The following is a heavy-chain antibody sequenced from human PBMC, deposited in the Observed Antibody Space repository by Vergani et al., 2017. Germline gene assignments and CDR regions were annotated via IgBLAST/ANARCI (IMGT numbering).Heavy chain of an antibody. D-gene: IGHD6-19*01. V-gene: IGHV3-30*18. J-gene: IGHJ4*02. CDR3: AKDWVSRDYLPKSSGWI. CDR1: GFTFSSYG. Sequence: QVQLVESGGGVVQPGRSLRLPCAASGFTFSSYGMHWVRQAPGKGLEWVAVISYDGSNKYYADSVKGRFTISRDNSKNTLYLQMNSLRAEDTAVYYCAKDWVSRDYLPKSSGWIWGQGTLVTVSS. CDR2: ISYDGSNK.